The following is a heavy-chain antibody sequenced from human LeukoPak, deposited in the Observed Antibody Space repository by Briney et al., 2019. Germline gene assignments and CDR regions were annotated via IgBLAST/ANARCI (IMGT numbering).Heavy chain of an antibody. Sequence: PSETLSLTCTVSGGSIISSSHYWGWVRQPPGKGLEWIGSVYYGGTTYYTPSLKSRVTISVDTSKSQFSLKLSSVTAADTAVYYPYYYDSSGEGDYWGQGTLVTVSS. V-gene: IGHV4-39*01. J-gene: IGHJ4*02. D-gene: IGHD3-22*01. CDR2: VYYGGTT. CDR3: YYYDSSGEGDY. CDR1: GGSIISSSHY.